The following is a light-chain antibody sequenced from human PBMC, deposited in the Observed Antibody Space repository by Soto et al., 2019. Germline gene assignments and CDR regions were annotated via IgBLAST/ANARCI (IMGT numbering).Light chain of an antibody. V-gene: IGKV1-5*01. CDR2: AAS. J-gene: IGKJ1*01. Sequence: DIQMTQSPSTLSGSVGDRVTITCRASQTISSWLAWYQQKPGKAPKLLIYAASTLQSGVPSRFSGSGSGTDFTLNITCLQSYDFATYYCQQFPISTKFGQGTKVDIK. CDR3: QQFPISTK. CDR1: QTISSW.